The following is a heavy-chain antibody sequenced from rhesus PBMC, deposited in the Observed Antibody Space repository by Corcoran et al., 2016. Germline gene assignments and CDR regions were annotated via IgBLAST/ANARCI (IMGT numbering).Heavy chain of an antibody. CDR3: TSPIRYRFDV. J-gene: IGHJ5-1*01. CDR1: GGSLRSYW. D-gene: IGHD3-9*01. V-gene: IGHV4-80*01. CDR2: INGYSGST. Sequence: QVHLQESVPGLVKPSETLSLTCAVSGGSLRSYWWTWIRQPPGKGMEWIGAINGYSGSTNYNPSLPSRTTISRDGSKNQVSLKLTSVTAADTAVYYCTSPIRYRFDVWGPGVPVSVSS.